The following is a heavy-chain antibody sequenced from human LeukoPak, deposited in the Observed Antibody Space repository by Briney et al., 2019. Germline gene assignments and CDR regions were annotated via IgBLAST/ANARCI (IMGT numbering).Heavy chain of an antibody. D-gene: IGHD6-19*01. J-gene: IGHJ3*02. CDR1: GFSFTSYA. CDR2: ISGSGGST. V-gene: IGHV3-23*01. Sequence: PGGSLRLSCAASGFSFTSYATSWVRHAPRKWREWVSAISGSGGSTYYADSVKGRFTTSRDNSKNTLYLQMNSLRGEDTAVYYCAKDSSAVAHAFDIWGQGTMVTVSS. CDR3: AKDSSAVAHAFDI.